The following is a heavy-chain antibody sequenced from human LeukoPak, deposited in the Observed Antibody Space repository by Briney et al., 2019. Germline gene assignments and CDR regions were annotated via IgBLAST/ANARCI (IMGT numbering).Heavy chain of an antibody. CDR1: GFTFSSYS. CDR2: ISSSSSTI. Sequence: GGSLRLSCAASGFTFSSYSMNWVRQAPGKGLEWVSYISSSSSTIYYADSVKGRFTISRDIAKNSLYLQMNSLRAEDTAVYYCASRNYYGSGTYPESWGQGTLVTVSS. V-gene: IGHV3-48*04. J-gene: IGHJ5*02. D-gene: IGHD3-10*01. CDR3: ASRNYYGSGTYPES.